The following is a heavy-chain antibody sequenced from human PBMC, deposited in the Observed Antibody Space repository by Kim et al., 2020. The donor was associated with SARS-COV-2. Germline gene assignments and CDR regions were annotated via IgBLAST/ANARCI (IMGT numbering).Heavy chain of an antibody. CDR1: GGSITVRSFY. J-gene: IGHJ3*01. CDR2: MYYGGIT. V-gene: IGHV4-39*01. D-gene: IGHD4-4*01. CDR3: AKASFDYRGRSQLDDPCYV. Sequence: SETLSLTCTVSGGSITVRSFYWGWIRQPPGKGLEWIGSMYYGGITYYNPSLKSRVTISADAWKNQFSLKLTSVTAADTAVYYCAKASFDYRGRSQLDDPCYVWGRGTMVTVSS.